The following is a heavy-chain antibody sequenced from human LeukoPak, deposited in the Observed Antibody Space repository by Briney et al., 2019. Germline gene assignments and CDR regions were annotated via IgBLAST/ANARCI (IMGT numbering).Heavy chain of an antibody. Sequence: SVKVSCKASGGTFSSYAISWVRQAPGQGLEWMGGIIPIFGTANYAQKFQGRVTMTEDTSTDTAYMELSSLRSEDTAVYYCATSMGVWGSYRPDAFDIWGQGTMVTVSS. CDR3: ATSMGVWGSYRPDAFDI. V-gene: IGHV1-69*06. CDR1: GGTFSSYA. CDR2: IIPIFGTA. D-gene: IGHD3-16*02. J-gene: IGHJ3*02.